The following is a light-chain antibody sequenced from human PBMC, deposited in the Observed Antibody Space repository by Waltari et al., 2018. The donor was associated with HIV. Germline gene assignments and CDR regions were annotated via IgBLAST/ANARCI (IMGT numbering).Light chain of an antibody. V-gene: IGLV1-47*01. J-gene: IGLJ3*02. Sequence: QSVLTQPPAASGTPGQRVTISCSGSMSNIGSKNVYWYQHVPGTTPKLLMYRNDQRPSGVRDRFSGSKSGTSASLASGWLRSEDEADYYCVVWDDSLSGVVFGGGTKLTVL. CDR3: VVWDDSLSGVV. CDR1: MSNIGSKN. CDR2: RND.